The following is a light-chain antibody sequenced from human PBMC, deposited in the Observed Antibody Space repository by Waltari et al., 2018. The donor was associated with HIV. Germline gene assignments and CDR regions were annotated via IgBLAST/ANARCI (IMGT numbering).Light chain of an antibody. Sequence: QSALTQPASVSGSPGQSITISCTGTSSDVGGYNYVSWYQQHPGKAPKLMIYDVSNRPAGVANRFSGSESGNTASLTISGLQAEDEADYDCSSYTSSSTLDVVFGGGTKLTVL. V-gene: IGLV2-14*03. J-gene: IGLJ2*01. CDR2: DVS. CDR3: SSYTSSSTLDVV. CDR1: SSDVGGYNY.